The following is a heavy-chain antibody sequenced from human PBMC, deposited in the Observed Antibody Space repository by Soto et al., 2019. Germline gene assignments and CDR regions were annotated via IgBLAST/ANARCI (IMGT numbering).Heavy chain of an antibody. CDR3: AQTTGWSGLDY. J-gene: IGHJ4*02. V-gene: IGHV4-59*01. CDR1: GASIIRVY. D-gene: IGHD6-19*01. CDR2: IYNGEST. Sequence: PSETLSLTCSASGASIIRVYWNWIRQPPGKGLEWIGHIYNGESTNYNPSLKSRVTISVDTSKNQFSLKLTSVTAADTAVYYCAQTTGWSGLDYWSQGTLVT.